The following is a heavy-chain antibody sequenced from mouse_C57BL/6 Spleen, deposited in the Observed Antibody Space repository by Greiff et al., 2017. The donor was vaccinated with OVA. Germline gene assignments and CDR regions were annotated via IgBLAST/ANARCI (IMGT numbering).Heavy chain of an antibody. V-gene: IGHV1-59*01. CDR3: AREGGY. Sequence: QVQLQQSGAELVRPGTSVKLSCKASGYTFTSYWMHWVKQRPGQGLEWIGVIDPSDSYTNYNQKFKGKATLTVDTSSSTAYMQLSSLTSEDSAVDYCAREGGYWGQGTTLTVSS. CDR2: IDPSDSYT. J-gene: IGHJ2*01. CDR1: GYTFTSYW.